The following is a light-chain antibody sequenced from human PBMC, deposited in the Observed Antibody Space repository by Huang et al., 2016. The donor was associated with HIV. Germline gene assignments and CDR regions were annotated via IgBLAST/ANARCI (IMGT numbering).Light chain of an antibody. CDR1: ESVSSS. CDR2: GAS. J-gene: IGKJ4*01. CDR3: QQYNNWPPLLT. V-gene: IGKV3-15*01. Sequence: EIVMTQSPATLSVSPGDRGILSCRASESVSSSLAWYQQKPGQAPRLLIYGASTRASGVPPRFRGSGSGTEFTLTISSLQSADFAVYYCQQYNNWPPLLTFGGGTKVEIK.